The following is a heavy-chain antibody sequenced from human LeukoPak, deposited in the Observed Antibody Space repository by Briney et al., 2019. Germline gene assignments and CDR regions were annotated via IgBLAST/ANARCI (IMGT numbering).Heavy chain of an antibody. Sequence: SETLSLTCAVYGGSFSGYYWSWIRQPPGKGLEWIGEINHSGSTNYNPSLKSRVTISVDTSKNQFSLKLSSVTAADTAVYYCAAHSGYDSGGVAFDYWGQGTLVTVSS. CDR2: INHSGST. J-gene: IGHJ4*02. D-gene: IGHD5-12*01. V-gene: IGHV4-34*01. CDR3: AAHSGYDSGGVAFDY. CDR1: GGSFSGYY.